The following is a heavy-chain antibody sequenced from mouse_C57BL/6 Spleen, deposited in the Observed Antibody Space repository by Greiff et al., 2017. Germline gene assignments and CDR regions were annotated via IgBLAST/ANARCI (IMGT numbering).Heavy chain of an antibody. J-gene: IGHJ2*01. V-gene: IGHV6-6*01. CDR3: TGRRYYCGSRGYFDY. CDR1: GFTFSDAW. CDR2: IRNKANNHAT. D-gene: IGHD1-1*01. Sequence: EVKLEESGGGLVQPGGSMKLSCAASGFTFSDAWMDWVRQSPEKGLEWVAEIRNKANNHATYYAESVKGRFTISRDDSKSSVYLQMNSLRAEDTGIYYCTGRRYYCGSRGYFDYWGQGTTLTVSS.